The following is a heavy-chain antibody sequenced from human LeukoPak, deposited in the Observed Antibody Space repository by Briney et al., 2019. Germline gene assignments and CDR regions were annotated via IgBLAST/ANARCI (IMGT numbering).Heavy chain of an antibody. CDR3: ALLGNTIFGVATNAFDI. V-gene: IGHV1-46*01. Sequence: GASVKVSCKASGYTFTSYYMHWVRQAPGQGLEWMGIINPSGGSTSYAQKFQGRVTMTRDTSTSTVYMELSSLRSEDTAVYYCALLGNTIFGVATNAFDIWGQGTMVTVSS. J-gene: IGHJ3*02. D-gene: IGHD3-3*01. CDR1: GYTFTSYY. CDR2: INPSGGST.